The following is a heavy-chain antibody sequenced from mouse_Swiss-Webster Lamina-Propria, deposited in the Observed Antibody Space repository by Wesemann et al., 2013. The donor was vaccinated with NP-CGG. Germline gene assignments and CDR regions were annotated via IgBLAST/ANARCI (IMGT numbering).Heavy chain of an antibody. J-gene: IGHJ4*01. Sequence: EVKLVESGGGLVKPGGSLKLSCAASGFTFSSYAMSWVRQTPEKRLEWVASISSGGSTYYPDSVKGRFTISRDNARNILYLQMSSLRSEDTAMYYCARCPLLRNYAMDYWGQGTSVTVSS. CDR3: ARCPLLRNYAMDY. CDR2: ISSGGST. D-gene: IGHD1-2*01. V-gene: IGHV5-6-5*01. CDR1: GFTFSSYA.